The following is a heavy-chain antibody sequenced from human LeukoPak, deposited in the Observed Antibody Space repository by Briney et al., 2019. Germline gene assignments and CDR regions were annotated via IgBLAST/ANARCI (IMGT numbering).Heavy chain of an antibody. D-gene: IGHD6-19*01. CDR2: ISGSGGST. CDR1: GFTFSSYA. V-gene: IGHV3-23*01. J-gene: IGHJ4*02. CDR3: ARETVPAYSSGWYGHFDY. Sequence: GGSLRLSCAASGFTFSSYAMSWVRQAPGKGLEWVSAISGSGGSTYYADSVKGRFTISRDNSKNTLYLQMNSLRAEDTAVYYCARETVPAYSSGWYGHFDYWGQGTLVTVSS.